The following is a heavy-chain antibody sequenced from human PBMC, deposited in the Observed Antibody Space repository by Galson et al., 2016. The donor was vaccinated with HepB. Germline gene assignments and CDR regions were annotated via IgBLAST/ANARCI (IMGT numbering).Heavy chain of an antibody. J-gene: IGHJ6*02. Sequence: SLRLSCAASGFSFSSHPMHWVRQAPGKGLEWVSVISYDGHNQYYAGSVKGRLTISRDNSKNTLYLQMTCLRAEDTAVYYCARRSPSGDITYYYYYGMHVWGQGTTVTVSS. CDR3: ARRSPSGDITYYYYYGMHV. V-gene: IGHV3-30-3*01. CDR1: GFSFSSHP. D-gene: IGHD6-19*01. CDR2: ISYDGHNQ.